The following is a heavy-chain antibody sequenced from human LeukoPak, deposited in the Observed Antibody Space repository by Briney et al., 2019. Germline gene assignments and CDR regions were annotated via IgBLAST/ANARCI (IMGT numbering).Heavy chain of an antibody. CDR1: GGSISSSSYY. D-gene: IGHD4-23*01. CDR3: ARPYLRGTVVNNWFDP. Sequence: SETLSLTCTVSGGSISSSSYYWGWIRQPPGKGLEWIGSIYYSGSTYYNPSPKSRVTISVDTSKNQFSLKLSSVTAADTAVYYCARPYLRGTVVNNWFDPWGQGTLVTVSS. CDR2: IYYSGST. V-gene: IGHV4-39*01. J-gene: IGHJ5*02.